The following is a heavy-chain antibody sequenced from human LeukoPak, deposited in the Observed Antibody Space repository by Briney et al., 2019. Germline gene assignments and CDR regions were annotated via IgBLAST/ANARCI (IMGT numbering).Heavy chain of an antibody. CDR1: AGSISSSSYN. V-gene: IGHV4-39*01. CDR3: ASTAAIFDY. J-gene: IGHJ4*02. CDR2: IYYSGST. D-gene: IGHD2-2*01. Sequence: PSETLSLTCTVSAGSISSSSYNRGWLRQPPGKGLEWIGSIYYSGSTYYNPSLKSRVTISVDTSKNQFSLKLSSVTAADTAVYYCASTAAIFDYWGQGTLVTVSS.